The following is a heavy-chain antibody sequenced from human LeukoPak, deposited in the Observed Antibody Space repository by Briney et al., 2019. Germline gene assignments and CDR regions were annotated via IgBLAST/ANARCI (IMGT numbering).Heavy chain of an antibody. D-gene: IGHD1-26*01. CDR3: AKDIFSGSYDAFDI. CDR2: ISSSSSYI. V-gene: IGHV3-21*04. Sequence: GGTLRLSCAASGFTFSSYSMNWVRQAPGKGLEWVSSISSSSSYIYYADSVKGRFTISRDNAKNSLYLQMNSLRAEDTAVYYCAKDIFSGSYDAFDIWGQGTMVTVSS. J-gene: IGHJ3*02. CDR1: GFTFSSYS.